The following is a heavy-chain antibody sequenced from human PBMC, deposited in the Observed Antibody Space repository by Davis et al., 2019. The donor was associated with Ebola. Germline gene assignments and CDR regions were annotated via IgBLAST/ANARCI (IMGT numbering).Heavy chain of an antibody. CDR2: TSSCGSTT. D-gene: IGHD6-13*01. CDR1: GFIFNNYA. J-gene: IGHJ4*02. Sequence: GESLKISCAASGFIFNNYAMTWVRQAPGRGLEWVSTTSSCGSTTYYADSVKGRFTISRDNSKNTLYLQMNSLRVDDTAVYYCAKARSSWTPFDYWGQGTLVTVSS. V-gene: IGHV3-23*01. CDR3: AKARSSWTPFDY.